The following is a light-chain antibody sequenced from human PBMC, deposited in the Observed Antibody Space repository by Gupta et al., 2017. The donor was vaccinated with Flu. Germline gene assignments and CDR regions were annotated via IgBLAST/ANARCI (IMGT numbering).Light chain of an antibody. CDR1: SSAGGGYNY. V-gene: IGLV2-14*01. J-gene: IGLJ2*01. Sequence: SITMSGTGTSSAGGGYNYVAWNQQHTGEARKLMIYEVSNRPAGVSIRFSGSKSGNTASLTISELQAEDEADYYCSSNTSSSTLVFGGGTKLTVL. CDR2: EVS. CDR3: SSNTSSSTLV.